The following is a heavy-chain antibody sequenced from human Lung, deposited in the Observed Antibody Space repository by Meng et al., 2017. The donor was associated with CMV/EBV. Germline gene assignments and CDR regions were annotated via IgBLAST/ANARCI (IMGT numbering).Heavy chain of an antibody. D-gene: IGHD2-2*02. J-gene: IGHJ4*02. Sequence: GESLKISCAASGFTFSSYSMNWVRQAPGKGLEWVSSISSSSSYIYYADSVKSRFTISRDNAKNSLYLQMNSLRAEDTAVYYCARAPYCSSISCYKRGGYYFDYWGQGTLVTFSS. CDR1: GFTFSSYS. V-gene: IGHV3-21*01. CDR2: ISSSSSYI. CDR3: ARAPYCSSISCYKRGGYYFDY.